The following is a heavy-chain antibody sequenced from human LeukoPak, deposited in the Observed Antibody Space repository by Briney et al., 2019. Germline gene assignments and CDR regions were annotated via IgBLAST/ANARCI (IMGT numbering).Heavy chain of an antibody. Sequence: PGRSLRLSCAASGFSLSAYDLQWVRQAPGQGREWVSGTSRMGPTYYTASVKGLLTISRDNSKNILYLQMDSLRADGTAVYYCAQGGYFAFDMWGQGKMVTVSS. CDR3: AQGGYFAFDM. D-gene: IGHD2-15*01. V-gene: IGHV3-23*01. J-gene: IGHJ3*02. CDR1: GFSLSAYD. CDR2: TSRMGPT.